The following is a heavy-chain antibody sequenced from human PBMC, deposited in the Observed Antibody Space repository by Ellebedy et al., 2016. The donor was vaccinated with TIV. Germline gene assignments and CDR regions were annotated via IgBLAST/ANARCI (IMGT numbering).Heavy chain of an antibody. CDR1: GFIVSTNH. D-gene: IGHD3-10*01. CDR2: GGYT. V-gene: IGHV3-53*04. CDR3: AKGSFPFGDKSERIYSFQY. Sequence: PGGSLRLSCTASGFIVSTNHMSWVRQAPRKGLEWVGGYTNYADSVKGRFTISTHNSRNTLYLQMTNLRTEDTAVYYCAKGSFPFGDKSERIYSFQYWGQGTLVTVSS. J-gene: IGHJ4*02.